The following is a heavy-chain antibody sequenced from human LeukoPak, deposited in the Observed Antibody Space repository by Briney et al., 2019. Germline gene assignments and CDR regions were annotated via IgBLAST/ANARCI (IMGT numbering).Heavy chain of an antibody. CDR1: DVSIKNYY. Sequence: SETLSLTCTVSDVSIKNYYWSWIRQPPGKGLEWIANIYYAGSSNYNPSLKSRVSVSIDASKNQLSLKLTSVTAADTAIYYCARRGSGWYSVPDYFDYWGQGTLVTVSS. D-gene: IGHD6-19*01. J-gene: IGHJ4*02. CDR3: ARRGSGWYSVPDYFDY. V-gene: IGHV4-59*08. CDR2: IYYAGSS.